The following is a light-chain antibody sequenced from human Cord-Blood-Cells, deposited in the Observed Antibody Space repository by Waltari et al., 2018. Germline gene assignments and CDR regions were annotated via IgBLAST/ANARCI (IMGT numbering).Light chain of an antibody. CDR1: SSDVGSYNL. CDR2: EGG. J-gene: IGLJ3*02. CDR3: CAYAGSSTLV. Sequence: QSALTRPASVSGSPGQSITISCTGISSDVGSYNLVSWYQQHPGKAPKLMIYEGGKRPSGVSDRFSGSKSGNTASLTISGLQAEDEADYYCCAYAGSSTLVFGGGTKLTVL. V-gene: IGLV2-23*01.